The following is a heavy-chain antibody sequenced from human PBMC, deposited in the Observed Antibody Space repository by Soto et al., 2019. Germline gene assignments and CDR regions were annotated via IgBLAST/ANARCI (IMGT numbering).Heavy chain of an antibody. CDR3: TSSLSITMIVVAYHY. D-gene: IGHD3-22*01. Sequence: PGGSLRLSCAASGFTFSGSAMHWVRQASGKGLEWVGRIRSKANSYATAYAASVKGRFTISRDDSKNTAYLQMNSLKTEDTAVYYCTSSLSITMIVVAYHYWGQGPLVTVSS. V-gene: IGHV3-73*01. CDR2: IRSKANSYAT. J-gene: IGHJ4*02. CDR1: GFTFSGSA.